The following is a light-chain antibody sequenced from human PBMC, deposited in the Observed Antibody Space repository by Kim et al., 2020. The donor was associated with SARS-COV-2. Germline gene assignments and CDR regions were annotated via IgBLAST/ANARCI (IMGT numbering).Light chain of an antibody. J-gene: IGKJ2*01. CDR1: QTVSSSY. CDR3: QHYGSSSYT. CDR2: GAS. V-gene: IGKV3-20*01. Sequence: EILLTQSPGTLSLSPGERATLSCRASQTVSSSYLAWYQQRPGQAPRLLIYGASTRASGIPDRFSGSWSGTDFSLTISRLEPEDFAVYYCQHYGSSSYTFGQGTKLE.